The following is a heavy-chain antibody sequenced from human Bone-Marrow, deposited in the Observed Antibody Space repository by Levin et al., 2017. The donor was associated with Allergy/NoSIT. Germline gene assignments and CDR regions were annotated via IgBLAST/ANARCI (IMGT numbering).Heavy chain of an antibody. Sequence: SETLSLTCTVSGDSVSSGAHYWSWIRQPAGTGLEWIGRIFATGSTKYNPSLKGRVTLSMDTSKNQFSLKVTSVTAADTALYYCASGRRDRYFQRWGQGTLVTVSS. CDR3: ASGRRDRYFQR. V-gene: IGHV4-61*02. J-gene: IGHJ1*01. CDR1: GDSVSSGAHY. CDR2: IFATGST.